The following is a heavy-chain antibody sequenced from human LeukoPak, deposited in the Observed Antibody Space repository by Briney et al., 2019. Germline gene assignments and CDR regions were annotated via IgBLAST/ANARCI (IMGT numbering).Heavy chain of an antibody. D-gene: IGHD6-13*01. V-gene: IGHV3-7*04. CDR3: ARGTIAAAGYYYFDY. Sequence: PGGSLRLSCAASGFTFSSYWMSWVRHAPGKGLEWVANIKQDGSEKYYVDSVKGRFTISRDNAKNSLYLQMNSLRAEDTAVYYCARGTIAAAGYYYFDYWGQGTQVTVSS. CDR2: IKQDGSEK. J-gene: IGHJ4*02. CDR1: GFTFSSYW.